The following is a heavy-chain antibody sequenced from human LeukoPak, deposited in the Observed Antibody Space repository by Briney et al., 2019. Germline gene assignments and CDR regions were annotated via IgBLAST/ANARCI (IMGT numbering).Heavy chain of an antibody. Sequence: ASVTVSCTASGYTFSTYNVHWVRQAPGQGLEWMGIINPGDSTTTYAQMFQGRVTMTRDTSTTTVYMELSSLRSEDTAVYYCVRASSGTKTRLDYWGQGTLVTVSS. J-gene: IGHJ4*02. CDR3: VRASSGTKTRLDY. CDR1: GYTFSTYN. V-gene: IGHV1-46*01. D-gene: IGHD1-7*01. CDR2: INPGDSTT.